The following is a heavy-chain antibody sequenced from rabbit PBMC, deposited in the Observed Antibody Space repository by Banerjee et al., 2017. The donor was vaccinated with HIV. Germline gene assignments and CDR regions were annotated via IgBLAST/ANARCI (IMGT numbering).Heavy chain of an antibody. CDR1: GFDVSSYY. CDR3: VREAGYAGYGDGNL. V-gene: IGHV1S7*01. CDR2: TEPIFGTT. Sequence: QSLEESGGGLVQPGGSLTLSCKASGFDVSSYYMTWVRQAPGKGLEWIGLTEPIFGTTYYANWVNGRFTISSHNAQNTLYLQLNSLTAADTATYFCVREAGYAGYGDGNLWGQGTLVTVS. J-gene: IGHJ4*01. D-gene: IGHD7-1*01.